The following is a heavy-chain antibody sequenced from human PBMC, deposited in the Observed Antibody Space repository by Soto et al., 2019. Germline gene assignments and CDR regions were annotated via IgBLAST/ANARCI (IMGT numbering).Heavy chain of an antibody. Sequence: GGSLRLSCAASGFTFSSYAMSWVRQAPGKGLEWVSAISGSGGSTYNADSVKGRFTISRDKSKNTLYLQMNSLRAEDTAVYYCAALRGSSWYAPIDYWGQGTLVTVSS. CDR1: GFTFSSYA. J-gene: IGHJ4*02. CDR2: ISGSGGST. CDR3: AALRGSSWYAPIDY. D-gene: IGHD6-13*01. V-gene: IGHV3-23*01.